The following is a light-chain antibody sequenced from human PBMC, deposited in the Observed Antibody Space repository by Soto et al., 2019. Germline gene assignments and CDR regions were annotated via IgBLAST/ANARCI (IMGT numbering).Light chain of an antibody. V-gene: IGKV3-20*01. Sequence: EVVLTQSPGTLSLSPGERATLSCRASESVSSSFLTWYQQKPGQAPRLLIYRTSNRVTGIPDRFSGSGSGTDFTLTISRLEPEDFAVYFCQHYGISLWTFGQGTKVEIK. CDR3: QHYGISLWT. J-gene: IGKJ1*01. CDR2: RTS. CDR1: ESVSSSF.